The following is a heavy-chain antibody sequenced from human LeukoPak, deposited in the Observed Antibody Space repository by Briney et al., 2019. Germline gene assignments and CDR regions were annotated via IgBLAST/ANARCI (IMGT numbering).Heavy chain of an antibody. CDR2: IYHSGST. D-gene: IGHD7-27*01. CDR3: AREPTGGSNWFDP. Sequence: SQTLSLTCTVSGGSISSGGYYWSWIRQPPGKGLEWIGYIYHSGSTYYNPSLKSRVTISVDRSKNQFSLKLSSVTAADTAVYYCAREPTGGSNWFDPWGQGTLVTVSS. V-gene: IGHV4-30-2*01. J-gene: IGHJ5*02. CDR1: GGSISSGGYY.